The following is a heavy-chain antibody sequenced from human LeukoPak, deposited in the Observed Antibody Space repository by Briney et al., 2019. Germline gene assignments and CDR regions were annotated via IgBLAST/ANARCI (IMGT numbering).Heavy chain of an antibody. Sequence: SETLSLTCTVSGATIRRYYWSWIRQPPGKGREWIGYIYNSGSTNYNPSLNSRVTISTDTSNNQFSLKLNSVTAAAAAVYYCARIGYSYGYLDHWGQGTLVTVSS. J-gene: IGHJ4*02. CDR1: GATIRRYY. D-gene: IGHD5-18*01. CDR3: ARIGYSYGYLDH. CDR2: IYNSGST. V-gene: IGHV4-59*01.